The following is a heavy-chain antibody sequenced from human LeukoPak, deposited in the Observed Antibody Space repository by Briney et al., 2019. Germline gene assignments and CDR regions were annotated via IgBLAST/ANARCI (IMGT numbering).Heavy chain of an antibody. CDR3: AGYSSSWPIDY. V-gene: IGHV3-21*01. D-gene: IGHD6-13*01. Sequence: PGGSLRLSCAASGFTFSSYSMNWVRQAPGKGLEWVSSISSSSSYIYYADSVKGRFPISRDNAKNSLYLQMNSLRAEDTAVYYCAGYSSSWPIDYWGQGTLVTVSS. CDR2: ISSSSSYI. CDR1: GFTFSSYS. J-gene: IGHJ4*02.